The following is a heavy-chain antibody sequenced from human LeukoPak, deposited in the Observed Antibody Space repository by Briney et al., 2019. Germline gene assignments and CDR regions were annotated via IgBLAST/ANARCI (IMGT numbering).Heavy chain of an antibody. CDR2: INHSGST. Sequence: SETLSLTCTVSDGSISSYYWSWIRQPPGKGLEWIGEINHSGSTNYNPSLKSRVTISVDTSKNQFSLKLSSVTAADTAVYYCAILDYDILTGYYGGFDYWGQGTLVTVSS. CDR3: AILDYDILTGYYGGFDY. D-gene: IGHD3-9*01. CDR1: DGSISSYY. J-gene: IGHJ4*02. V-gene: IGHV4-34*01.